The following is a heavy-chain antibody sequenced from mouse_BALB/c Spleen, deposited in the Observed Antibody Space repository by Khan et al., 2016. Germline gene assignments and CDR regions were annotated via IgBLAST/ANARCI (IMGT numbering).Heavy chain of an antibody. D-gene: IGHD1-1*01. CDR3: AIGYYGSSYVAWFAY. CDR2: ISYDGSK. V-gene: IGHV3-6*02. CDR1: GYSITSGYY. J-gene: IGHJ3*01. Sequence: VQLQQSGPGLVKPSQSLSLNCSVTGYSITSGYYWNWIRQFPGNKLEWMGYISYDGSKNYNPSLKNRISITRDTSKNQFFLKLNSVTTEDTATXYCAIGYYGSSYVAWFAYWGQGTLVTVSA.